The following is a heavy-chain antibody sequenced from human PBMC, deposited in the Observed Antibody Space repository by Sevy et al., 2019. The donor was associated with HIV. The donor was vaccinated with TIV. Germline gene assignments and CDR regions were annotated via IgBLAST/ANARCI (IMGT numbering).Heavy chain of an antibody. V-gene: IGHV5-51*01. D-gene: IGHD1-1*01. CDR3: ARLSRTVTPHY. CDR2: IYPGDSDT. J-gene: IGHJ4*02. Sequence: EESLKISCKGSGYSFTSYWIGWVRQMTGKGLQSMGIIYPGDSDTRHSPSFQGQVTISAVKSISTAYLQWSSLKASDTAMDYCARLSRTVTPHYWGQGTLVTVSS. CDR1: GYSFTSYW.